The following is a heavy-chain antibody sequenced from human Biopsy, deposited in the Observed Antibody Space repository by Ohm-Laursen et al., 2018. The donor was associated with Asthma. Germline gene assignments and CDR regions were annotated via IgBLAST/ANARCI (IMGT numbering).Heavy chain of an antibody. Sequence: SLRLSCPASGFTFGDYWMSWVRQVPGKGLEWVANIKHDGSEKNHVDSLKGRFTISRDNAKNSLYLQMNSLRAEDTAVYYCARTFHFWSPYHAEHCPLWGQGTLVTVSS. CDR2: IKHDGSEK. CDR1: GFTFGDYW. J-gene: IGHJ1*01. CDR3: ARTFHFWSPYHAEHCPL. D-gene: IGHD3-3*02. V-gene: IGHV3-7*01.